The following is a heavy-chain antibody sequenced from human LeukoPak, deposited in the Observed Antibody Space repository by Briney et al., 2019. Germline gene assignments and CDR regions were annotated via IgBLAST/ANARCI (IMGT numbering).Heavy chain of an antibody. Sequence: GAPVKVSCKVSRYTLTELSMHWVRQAPGKGLEWRGGFDPEDGETIYAQKFQGRVTMTEDTPTDTAYMELSSLRSEDTAVYYCATGPSGSYRDYWGQGTLVTVSS. CDR2: FDPEDGET. J-gene: IGHJ4*02. V-gene: IGHV1-24*01. CDR1: RYTLTELS. D-gene: IGHD3-10*01. CDR3: ATGPSGSYRDY.